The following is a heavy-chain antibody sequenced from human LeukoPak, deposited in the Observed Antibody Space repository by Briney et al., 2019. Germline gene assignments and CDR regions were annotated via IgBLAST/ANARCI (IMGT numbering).Heavy chain of an antibody. J-gene: IGHJ4*02. CDR2: ISAYNGNT. CDR1: GYTFTSYG. V-gene: IGHV1-18*01. D-gene: IGHD1-26*01. Sequence: GASVKVSCKASGYTFTSYGISWVRHAPGQGLEWMGWISAYNGNTNYAQKLQGRVTMTTDTSTSTAYMELRSLRSDDTAVYYCARDSVVGWEPGYYFDYWGQGTLVTVSS. CDR3: ARDSVVGWEPGYYFDY.